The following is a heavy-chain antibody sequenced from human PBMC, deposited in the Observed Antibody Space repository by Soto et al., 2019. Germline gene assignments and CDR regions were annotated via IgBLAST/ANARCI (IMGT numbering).Heavy chain of an antibody. J-gene: IGHJ6*02. CDR3: ARDFEYSSSSGSLDYYYGMDV. CDR2: INPSGGST. Sequence: ASVKVSCKESGYTFTSYYMHWVRQAPGQGLEWMGIINPSGGSTSYAQKFQGRVTMTRDTSTSTVYMELSSLRSEDTAVYYCARDFEYSSSSGSLDYYYGMDVWGQGTTVTVS. V-gene: IGHV1-46*01. CDR1: GYTFTSYY. D-gene: IGHD6-6*01.